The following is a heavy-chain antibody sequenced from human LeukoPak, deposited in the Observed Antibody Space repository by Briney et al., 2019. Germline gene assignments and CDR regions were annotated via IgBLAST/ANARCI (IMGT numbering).Heavy chain of an antibody. CDR1: GYTFTSYG. J-gene: IGHJ4*02. Sequence: ASVKVSCKTSGYTFTSYGISWVRQAPGQGLEWMGWISAYNGNTKYAQNLQGRVTMTTDTSTSTAYMELRSLRSDDTAVYYCARLSTVTTGDYWGQGTLVTVSS. CDR3: ARLSTVTTGDY. V-gene: IGHV1-18*01. D-gene: IGHD4-17*01. CDR2: ISAYNGNT.